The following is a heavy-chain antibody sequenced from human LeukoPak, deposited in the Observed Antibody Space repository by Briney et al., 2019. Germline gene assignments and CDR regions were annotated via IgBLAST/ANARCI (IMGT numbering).Heavy chain of an antibody. Sequence: ASVNVSCKASGYTFTSYGISWVRQAPGQGLEWMGWISAYNGNTNYAQKLQGRVTMTTDTSTSTAYMELRSLRSDDTAVYYCARDLGYYDSSGYYPRPFDIWGQGTMVTVSS. CDR3: ARDLGYYDSSGYYPRPFDI. CDR1: GYTFTSYG. CDR2: ISAYNGNT. J-gene: IGHJ3*02. D-gene: IGHD3-22*01. V-gene: IGHV1-18*01.